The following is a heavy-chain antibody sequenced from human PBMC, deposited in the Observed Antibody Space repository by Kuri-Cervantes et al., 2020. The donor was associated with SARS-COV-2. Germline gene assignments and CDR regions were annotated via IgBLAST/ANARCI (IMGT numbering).Heavy chain of an antibody. CDR2: ISAYNGNT. Sequence: ASVKVSCKASGYTFTSYGISWVRQAPGQGLEWMGWISAYNGNTNYAQKLQGRVTMTTDTPTSTAYMELSSLRSEDTAVYYCARDRGIAAAGTNWFDPWGQGTLVTVSS. D-gene: IGHD6-13*01. CDR1: GYTFTSYG. V-gene: IGHV1-18*01. CDR3: ARDRGIAAAGTNWFDP. J-gene: IGHJ5*02.